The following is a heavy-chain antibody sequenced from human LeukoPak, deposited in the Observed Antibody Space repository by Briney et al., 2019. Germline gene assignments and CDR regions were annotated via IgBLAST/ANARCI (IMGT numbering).Heavy chain of an antibody. V-gene: IGHV4-4*07. D-gene: IGHD4-11*01. J-gene: IGHJ6*03. CDR1: GGSIRGYY. CDR3: ARERSNYGRDYYYMDV. Sequence: SETLSLTCTVSGGSIRGYYWSRIRQPAGKGLEWIGRIYASGSTSYNPSLKSRVTMSVDTSKNQFSLKLSSVTAADTAVYYCARERSNYGRDYYYMDVWGKGTTVTVS. CDR2: IYASGST.